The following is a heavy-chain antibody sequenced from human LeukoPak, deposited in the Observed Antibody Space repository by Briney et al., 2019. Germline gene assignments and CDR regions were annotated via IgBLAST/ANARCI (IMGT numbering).Heavy chain of an antibody. V-gene: IGHV4-34*01. CDR2: INHSGST. CDR1: GGSFSGYY. CDR3: ARDTSGWPDY. Sequence: PSETLSLTCAVYGGSFSGYYWCWIRQPPGKGLEWIGEINHSGSTNYNPSLKSRVTISVDTSKNQFSLKLSSVTAADTAVYYCARDTSGWPDYWGQGTLVTVSS. J-gene: IGHJ4*02. D-gene: IGHD6-19*01.